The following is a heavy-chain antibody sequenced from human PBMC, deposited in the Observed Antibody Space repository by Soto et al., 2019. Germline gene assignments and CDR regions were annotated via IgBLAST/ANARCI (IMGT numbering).Heavy chain of an antibody. J-gene: IGHJ4*02. Sequence: GGSLRLSCSASGFTFSSYSMNWVRQAPGKGLEWVSSISSSSSYIYYADSVKGRFTISRDNAKNSLYLQMNSLRAEDTAVYYCARDYYYDSSGYYAGFDYWGQGTLVTVSS. CDR1: GFTFSSYS. CDR3: ARDYYYDSSGYYAGFDY. D-gene: IGHD3-22*01. CDR2: ISSSSSYI. V-gene: IGHV3-21*01.